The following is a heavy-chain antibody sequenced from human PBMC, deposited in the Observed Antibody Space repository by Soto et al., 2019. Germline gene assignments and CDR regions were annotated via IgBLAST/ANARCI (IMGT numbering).Heavy chain of an antibody. CDR3: AKDRQFRSYYESAGHYNN. D-gene: IGHD3-9*01. J-gene: IGHJ4*02. Sequence: EVQLLESGGGLVQPGGSLRLSCVSSGFTFKNYDMSWVRQAPGKGLEWVSGISGSGAITYYADSVRGRFTIYRDNSKNTLYLQLNSLGAEDTAIYYCAKDRQFRSYYESAGHYNNWGQGTCHLLL. V-gene: IGHV3-23*01. CDR2: ISGSGAIT. CDR1: GFTFKNYD.